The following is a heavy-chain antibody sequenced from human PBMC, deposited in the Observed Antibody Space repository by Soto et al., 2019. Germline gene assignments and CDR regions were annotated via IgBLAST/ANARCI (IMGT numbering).Heavy chain of an antibody. V-gene: IGHV5-10-1*03. J-gene: IGHJ4*02. CDR3: ARQIYDSDSGPNFQYYFDS. D-gene: IGHD3-22*01. Sequence: EVQLEQSGAEVKKPGESLTISCKGSGYSFAGYWITWVRQMPGKGLEWMGRIDPSDSQTYYSPSFRGHDTISAAKSITTVCLQWRSLRASDTAMYYCARQIYDSDSGPNFQYYFDSWGQGTLVTVSS. CDR2: IDPSDSQT. CDR1: GYSFAGYW.